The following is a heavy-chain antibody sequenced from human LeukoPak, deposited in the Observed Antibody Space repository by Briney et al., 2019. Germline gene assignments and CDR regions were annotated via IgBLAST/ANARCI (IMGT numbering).Heavy chain of an antibody. CDR2: INWSGGST. CDR1: GFAFDEHG. CDR3: ARDVGYCSSTSCYSP. J-gene: IGHJ5*02. Sequence: GGSLRLSCTASGFAFDEHGMSWVRQVPGKGLEWVSGINWSGGSTGYADPLRGRFTISRDNAKNSLYLQMNSLRAEDTAVYYCARDVGYCSSTSCYSPWGQGTLVTVSS. D-gene: IGHD2-2*01. V-gene: IGHV3-20*04.